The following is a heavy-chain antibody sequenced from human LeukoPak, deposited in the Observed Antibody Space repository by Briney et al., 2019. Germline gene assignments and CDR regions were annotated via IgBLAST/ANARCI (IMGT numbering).Heavy chain of an antibody. D-gene: IGHD7-27*01. CDR3: AKDPWGTGDVY. V-gene: IGHV3-23*01. Sequence: SGGSLRLSCAASGFTFSSYWMSWVRQAPGKGPEWVSAISGSGGSTYYADSVKGRFTISRDNSKNTLYLQMNSLRAEDTAVYYCAKDPWGTGDVYWGQGTLVTVSS. CDR1: GFTFSSYW. J-gene: IGHJ4*02. CDR2: ISGSGGST.